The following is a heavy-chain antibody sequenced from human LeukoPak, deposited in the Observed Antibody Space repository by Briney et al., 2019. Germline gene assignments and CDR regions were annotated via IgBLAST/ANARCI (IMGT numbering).Heavy chain of an antibody. CDR3: ARHDSVLRWCMDV. Sequence: GGSLRLSCAASGLTVSNTYMSWVRQAPGKGLEWVSVIYSGGRTFYADSVKGRFTISRDGSTNSLPLQINSLRVEDTAVYYCARHDSVLRWCMDVWGRGTTVTVSS. V-gene: IGHV3-66*04. CDR1: GLTVSNTY. J-gene: IGHJ6*02. D-gene: IGHD2-15*01. CDR2: IYSGGRT.